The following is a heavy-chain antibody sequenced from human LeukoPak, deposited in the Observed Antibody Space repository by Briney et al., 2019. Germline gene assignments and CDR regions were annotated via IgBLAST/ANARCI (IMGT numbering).Heavy chain of an antibody. Sequence: GGSLRLSCAASGFTLSSYSMNWVRQAPGKGLEWVSSISSSSSYIYYADSVKGRFTISRDNAKNSLYLKMNSLRAEDTAVYYCAREKYGSGSYFQIPSWTFDYWGQGTLVTVSS. CDR2: ISSSSSYI. CDR3: AREKYGSGSYFQIPSWTFDY. CDR1: GFTLSSYS. D-gene: IGHD3-10*01. J-gene: IGHJ4*02. V-gene: IGHV3-21*01.